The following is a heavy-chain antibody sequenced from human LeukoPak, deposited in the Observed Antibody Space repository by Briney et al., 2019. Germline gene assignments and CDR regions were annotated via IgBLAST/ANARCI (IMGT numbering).Heavy chain of an antibody. D-gene: IGHD2/OR15-2a*01. CDR1: GFTFSDYY. CDR2: ISSSGSTI. CDR3: AKSGEVLRTTYYGMDV. J-gene: IGHJ6*02. V-gene: IGHV3-11*01. Sequence: PGGSLRLSCAASGFTFSDYYMSWIRQAPGKGLEWVSYISSSGSTIYYADSVKGRFTISRDNSKNTLYLQMISLRADDTAVYYCAKSGEVLRTTYYGMDVWGQGTTVTVSS.